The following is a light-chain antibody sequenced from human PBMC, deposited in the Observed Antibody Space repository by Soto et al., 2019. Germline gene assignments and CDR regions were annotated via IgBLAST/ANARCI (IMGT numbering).Light chain of an antibody. CDR1: QSVSSSF. CDR3: QQDGSSPT. J-gene: IGKJ1*01. V-gene: IGKV3-20*01. CDR2: GAS. Sequence: EIVLTQSPGTLSLSPGERATLSCRASQSVSSSFLAWYQQKPDQAPRLLIYGASSRATGIPDRFSGSGSGTHFTLTISRLEPEDFAVYYCQQDGSSPTFGQGTKVEIK.